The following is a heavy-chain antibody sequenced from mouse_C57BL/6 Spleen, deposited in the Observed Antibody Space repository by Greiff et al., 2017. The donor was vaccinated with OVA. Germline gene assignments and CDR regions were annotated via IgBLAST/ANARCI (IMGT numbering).Heavy chain of an antibody. D-gene: IGHD4-1*01. J-gene: IGHJ2*01. CDR3: AREGTGTYFDY. Sequence: DVKLQESGPGLVKPSQSLSLTCSVTGYSITSGYYWNWIRQFPGNKLEWMGYISYDGSNNYNPSLKNRISITRDTSKNQFFLKLNSVTTEDAATYYCAREGTGTYFDYWGQGTTLTVSS. CDR2: ISYDGSN. V-gene: IGHV3-6*01. CDR1: GYSITSGYY.